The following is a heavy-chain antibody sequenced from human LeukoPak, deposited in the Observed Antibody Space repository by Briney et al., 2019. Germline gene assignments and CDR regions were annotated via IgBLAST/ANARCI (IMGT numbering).Heavy chain of an antibody. CDR1: GFTFSSYS. CDR3: AKGIDYYDSSGFDY. CDR2: ISSSSSTI. J-gene: IGHJ4*02. Sequence: GGSLRLSCAASGFTFSSYSMNWVRQAPGKGLEWVSYISSSSSTIYYADSVKGRFTISRDNSKNTLYLQMNSLRAEDTAVYYCAKGIDYYDSSGFDYWGQGTLVTVSS. V-gene: IGHV3-48*01. D-gene: IGHD3-22*01.